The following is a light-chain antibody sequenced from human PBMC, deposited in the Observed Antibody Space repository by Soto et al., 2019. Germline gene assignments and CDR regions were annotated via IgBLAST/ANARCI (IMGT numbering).Light chain of an antibody. CDR3: QQYGSSGT. J-gene: IGKJ1*01. V-gene: IGKV3-20*01. Sequence: ETVLTQSPGTLSLSPGERATLSCRASQSVSNNYLAWYQQKPGQGPRLLIYGASNRATGIPDRFSGSGSGTDFTLTISRLEPEDIPVYYCQQYGSSGTFGQGTNVDIK. CDR1: QSVSNNY. CDR2: GAS.